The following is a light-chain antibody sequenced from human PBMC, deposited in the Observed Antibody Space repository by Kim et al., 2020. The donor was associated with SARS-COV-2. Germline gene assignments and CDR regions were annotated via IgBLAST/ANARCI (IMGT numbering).Light chain of an antibody. V-gene: IGLV2-8*01. CDR1: SSDVGAYNY. CDR2: EVS. CDR3: SSYAGTNNYVV. Sequence: QSVTIACTETSSDVGAYNYVSWYQQHPGKAPKLMIYEVSKRPSGVPDRFSGSKSGNTASLTVSGLQAEDEADYYCSSYAGTNNYVVFGGGTKLTVL. J-gene: IGLJ2*01.